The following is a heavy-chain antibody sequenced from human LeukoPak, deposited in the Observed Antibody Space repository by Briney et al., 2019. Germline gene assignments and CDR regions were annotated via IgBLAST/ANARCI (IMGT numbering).Heavy chain of an antibody. D-gene: IGHD4-17*01. CDR2: IGGSGGAI. Sequence: PGGALRLSCAASGFSFSNYALVWVRQSPEKGLEWVSAIGGSGGAIRYAYAVNGRLTLSRQHAKNTLFLQMNSLRAEDTAVYYCRRYQNADYIGPFEFWGQGTTVSVFS. CDR1: GFSFSNYA. V-gene: IGHV3-23*01. J-gene: IGHJ3*01. CDR3: RRYQNADYIGPFEF.